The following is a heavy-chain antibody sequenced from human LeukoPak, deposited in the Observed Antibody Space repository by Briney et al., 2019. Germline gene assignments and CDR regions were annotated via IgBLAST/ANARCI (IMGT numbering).Heavy chain of an antibody. V-gene: IGHV4-34*01. CDR3: ARRLIGYCSGGSCYSGYFQH. J-gene: IGHJ1*01. Sequence: GSLRLSCAASGFTFSSYWMSWVRQAPGKGLEWIGEINHSGSTNYNPSLKSRVTISVDTSKNQFSLKLSSVTAADTAVYYCARRLIGYCSGGSCYSGYFQHWGQGTLVTVSS. D-gene: IGHD2-15*01. CDR2: INHSGST. CDR1: GFTFSSYW.